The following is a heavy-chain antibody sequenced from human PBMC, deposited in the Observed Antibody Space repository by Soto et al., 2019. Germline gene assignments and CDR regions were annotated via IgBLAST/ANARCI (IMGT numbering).Heavy chain of an antibody. CDR1: GGSISSGGYY. Sequence: SETLSLTCTVSGGSISSGGYYWSWIRQPPGKGLEWIGEINHSGSTNYNPSLKSRVTISVDTSKNQFSLKLSSVTAADTAVYYCARERGVLLWFGEPWFDPWGQGTLVTVSS. D-gene: IGHD3-10*01. CDR3: ARERGVLLWFGEPWFDP. CDR2: INHSGST. J-gene: IGHJ5*02. V-gene: IGHV4-39*07.